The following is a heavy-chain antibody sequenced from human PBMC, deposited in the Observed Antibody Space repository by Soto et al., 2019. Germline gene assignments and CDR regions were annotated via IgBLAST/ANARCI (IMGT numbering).Heavy chain of an antibody. V-gene: IGHV3-23*01. D-gene: IGHD2-15*01. Sequence: GGSLRLSCAASGFTFSSYAMSWVRQAPGKGLEWVSAISGSGGSTYYADSVKGRFTISRDNSKNTLYLQMNSLRAEDTAVYYCAKNRPYCSGGSCPISIDAFDIWGQGTMVTVSS. CDR2: ISGSGGST. CDR1: GFTFSSYA. CDR3: AKNRPYCSGGSCPISIDAFDI. J-gene: IGHJ3*02.